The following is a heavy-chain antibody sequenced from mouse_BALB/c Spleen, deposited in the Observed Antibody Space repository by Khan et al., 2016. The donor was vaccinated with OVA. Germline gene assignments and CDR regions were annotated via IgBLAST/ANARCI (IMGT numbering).Heavy chain of an antibody. V-gene: IGHV1S136*01. CDR2: IYPYNDDT. J-gene: IGHJ2*01. Sequence: VQLQQSGPELVKPGASVKMSCKASGYTFTSYVIHWVKQRPGQGLEWIGYIYPYNDDTKYNEKIKGKATLTSDKSTSTAYMDLSSLTSEDSAVYYCARNFRSAVDVDYWGQGTTLTVSS. D-gene: IGHD2-14*01. CDR1: GYTFTSYV. CDR3: ARNFRSAVDVDY.